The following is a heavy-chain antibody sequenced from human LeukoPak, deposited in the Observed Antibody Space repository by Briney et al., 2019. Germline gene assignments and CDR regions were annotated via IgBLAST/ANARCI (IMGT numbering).Heavy chain of an antibody. D-gene: IGHD3-3*01. CDR2: ISSSSSYI. V-gene: IGHV3-21*01. CDR3: ARGDTHDFWSGYLTDYYYYYYMDV. J-gene: IGHJ6*03. CDR1: GFTFSSHG. Sequence: GGSLRLSCAASGFTFSSHGMNWVRQAPGKGLEWVSSISSSSSYIYYADSVKGRLTISRDNAKNSLYLQMNSLRAEDTAVYYCARGDTHDFWSGYLTDYYYYYYMDVWGKGTTVTISS.